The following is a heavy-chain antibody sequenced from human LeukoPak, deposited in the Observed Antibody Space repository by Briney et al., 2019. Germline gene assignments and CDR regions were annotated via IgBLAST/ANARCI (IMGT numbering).Heavy chain of an antibody. CDR3: ARDRGRIAAAGIDY. Sequence: GGSLRLSCAASGFTFSSYSMNWVRQAPGKGLEWVSSISSSSSYIYYADSVEGRFTISRDNAKNSLYLQMNSLRAEDTAVYYCARDRGRIAAAGIDYWGQGTLVTVSS. CDR1: GFTFSSYS. CDR2: ISSSSSYI. J-gene: IGHJ4*02. D-gene: IGHD6-13*01. V-gene: IGHV3-21*01.